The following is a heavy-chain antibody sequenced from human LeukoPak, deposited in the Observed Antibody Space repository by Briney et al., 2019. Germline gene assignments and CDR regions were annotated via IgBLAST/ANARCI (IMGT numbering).Heavy chain of an antibody. D-gene: IGHD3-9*01. J-gene: IGHJ4*02. CDR2: ISWNSGSI. V-gene: IGHV3-9*01. CDR3: AKDGSGYYDILTGRGYFDY. Sequence: GGSLRLSCAASGFTFDDYAMHWVRQAPGKGLEWVSGISWNSGSIGYADSVKGRFTISRDNAKNSLYLQMNSLRAEDTALYYCAKDGSGYYDILTGRGYFDYWGQGTLVTVSS. CDR1: GFTFDDYA.